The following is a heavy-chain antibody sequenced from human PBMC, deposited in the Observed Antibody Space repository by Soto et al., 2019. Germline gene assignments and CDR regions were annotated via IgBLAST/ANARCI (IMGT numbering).Heavy chain of an antibody. CDR3: ARVYCSSTSCLPHYYYYGMDV. D-gene: IGHD2-2*01. Sequence: SVKVSCKASGGTFSSYAISWVRQAPVQGLEWMGGIIPIFGTANYAQKFRGRVTITADESTSTAYMELSSLRSEDTAVYYCARVYCSSTSCLPHYYYYGMDVWGQGTTVTVSS. V-gene: IGHV1-69*01. CDR1: GGTFSSYA. CDR2: IIPIFGTA. J-gene: IGHJ6*02.